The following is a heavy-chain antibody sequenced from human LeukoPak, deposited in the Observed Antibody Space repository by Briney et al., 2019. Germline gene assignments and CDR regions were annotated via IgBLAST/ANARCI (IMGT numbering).Heavy chain of an antibody. D-gene: IGHD2-21*02. CDR3: ARDAVVVTAIGDDAFDI. J-gene: IGHJ3*02. V-gene: IGHV1-46*01. CDR1: GYTFTSYY. Sequence: GASVTVSCKASGYTFTSYYMHWVRQAPGQGLEWMGIINPSGGSTSYAQKFQGRVTMTRDMSTSTVYMELSSLRSEDTAVYYCARDAVVVTAIGDDAFDIWGQGTMVTVSS. CDR2: INPSGGST.